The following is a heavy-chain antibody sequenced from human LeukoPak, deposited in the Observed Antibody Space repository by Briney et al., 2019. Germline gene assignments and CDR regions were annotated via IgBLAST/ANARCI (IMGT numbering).Heavy chain of an antibody. D-gene: IGHD1-26*01. CDR2: ISAYNGNT. V-gene: IGHV1-18*01. CDR1: GYTFTSYG. Sequence: GASVKVSCKASGYTFTSYGISWVRQAPGQGLEWMGWISAYNGNTNYAQKLQGRVTMTTDTSTSTAYMELSSLRSEDTAVYYCATDRPLVGATSWFDPWGQGTLVTVSS. CDR3: ATDRPLVGATSWFDP. J-gene: IGHJ5*02.